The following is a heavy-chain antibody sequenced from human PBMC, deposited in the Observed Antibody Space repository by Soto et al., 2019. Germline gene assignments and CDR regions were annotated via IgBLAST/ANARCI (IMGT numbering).Heavy chain of an antibody. Sequence: PARTGTVSGGSIRRCGYYWRWIRQHPGKGLEWIGYIYYSGSTYYNPSLKSRVTISVDTSKNQFSLKLSSVTAADTAVYYCARVGGYYGALDYWGQGTLVTVSS. D-gene: IGHD3-22*01. J-gene: IGHJ4*02. V-gene: IGHV4-31*03. CDR1: GGSIRRCGYY. CDR2: IYYSGST. CDR3: ARVGGYYGALDY.